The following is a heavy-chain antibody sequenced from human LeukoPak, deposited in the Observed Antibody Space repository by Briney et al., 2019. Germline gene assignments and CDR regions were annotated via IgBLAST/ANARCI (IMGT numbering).Heavy chain of an antibody. V-gene: IGHV1-8*03. Sequence: ASVKVSCMASGYTFTSYDINWVRQATGQGLEWMGWMNPNSGNTGYAQKFQGRVTITRNTSISTAYMELSSLRSEDTAVYYCARVGYFDWLANAFDIWGQGTMVTVSS. CDR2: MNPNSGNT. D-gene: IGHD3-9*01. CDR1: GYTFTSYD. CDR3: ARVGYFDWLANAFDI. J-gene: IGHJ3*02.